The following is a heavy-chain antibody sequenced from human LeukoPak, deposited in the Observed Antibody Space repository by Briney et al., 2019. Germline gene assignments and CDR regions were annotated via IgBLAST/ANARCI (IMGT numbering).Heavy chain of an antibody. CDR2: IYYSGST. Sequence: SETLSLTCAVSGGSISSSTYYWGWIRQPPGKDLEWIGSIYYSGSTFYSPSLKSRVTISIDTSKNQFSLKLSSVTAADTAVYYCARDSIPPGPAYYFDYWGQGTLVTVSS. CDR1: GGSISSSTYY. CDR3: ARDSIPPGPAYYFDY. V-gene: IGHV4-39*07. J-gene: IGHJ4*02. D-gene: IGHD2/OR15-2a*01.